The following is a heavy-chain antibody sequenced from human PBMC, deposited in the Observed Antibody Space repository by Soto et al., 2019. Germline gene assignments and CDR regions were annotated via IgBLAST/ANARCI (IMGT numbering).Heavy chain of an antibody. V-gene: IGHV1-69*19. CDR1: GGTSSSYA. Sequence: QVQVVQSGAEVKKPGSSVMVSCKASGGTSSSYAITWMRQAPGQGLEWMGGIIPILDTTDYAQKIQSRVTVTADASTSTVYMELSSLTTEYTAVYYCASGGTTVNRRFDFCGQGTPVTVSS. D-gene: IGHD4-4*01. J-gene: IGHJ4*02. CDR2: IIPILDTT. CDR3: ASGGTTVNRRFDF.